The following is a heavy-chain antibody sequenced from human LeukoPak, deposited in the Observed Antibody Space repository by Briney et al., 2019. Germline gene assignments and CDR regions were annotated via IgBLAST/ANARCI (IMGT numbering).Heavy chain of an antibody. D-gene: IGHD3-22*01. J-gene: IGHJ4*02. CDR1: GFTFSRCW. CDR2: IKQDGSET. CDR3: ARVYYHDGSAYRYFDS. V-gene: IGHV3-7*01. Sequence: PGGSLRLSCAASGFTFSRCWMSWVRQAPGKGLGWVANIKQDGSETNYEDSVKGRFIISRDNAQNSLFLQMNSLRVEDTAVYYCARVYYHDGSAYRYFDSWGQGTLVTVSS.